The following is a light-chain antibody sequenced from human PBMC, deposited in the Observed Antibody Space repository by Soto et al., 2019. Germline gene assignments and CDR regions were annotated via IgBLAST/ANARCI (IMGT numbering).Light chain of an antibody. J-gene: IGLJ3*02. CDR3: QTWGTGIWV. CDR1: SRHSSYA. CDR2: LNSDGSH. V-gene: IGLV4-69*01. Sequence: QPVLTQSPSASASLGASVKLTCTLSSRHSSYAIAWHQQQPEKGPRYLMKLNSDGSHSKGDGIPDRFSGASSGAERYLTISSLQSEDEAAYYCQTWGTGIWVFGGGTKLTV.